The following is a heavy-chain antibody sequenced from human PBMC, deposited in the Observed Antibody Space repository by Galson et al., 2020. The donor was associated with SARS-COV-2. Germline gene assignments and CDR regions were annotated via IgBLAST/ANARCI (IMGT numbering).Heavy chain of an antibody. Sequence: SETLSLTCAVSGGSFSGHYWSWIRQSPGKGLEWIGAITQSGSVNYNPSLKSRVTISADTSKNQFSLELRSVTAADTAVYYCARGLFQTTMVIVVFTSGSFYFDSWGQGTLVSVSS. CDR3: ARGLFQTTMVIVVFTSGSFYFDS. J-gene: IGHJ4*02. D-gene: IGHD3-22*01. V-gene: IGHV4-34*01. CDR1: GGSFSGHY. CDR2: ITQSGSV.